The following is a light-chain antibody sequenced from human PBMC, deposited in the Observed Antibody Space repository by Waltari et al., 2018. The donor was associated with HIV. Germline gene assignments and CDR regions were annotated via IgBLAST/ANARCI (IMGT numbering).Light chain of an antibody. CDR2: DAS. Sequence: PGARATLSCRASQSVGSYLGWYQQKPGQAPRHLIYDASNRATVIPARFSGSGSGTDFTLTISSLEPEDFAVYYCQQRSDWPPTFGQGTKVEIK. V-gene: IGKV3-11*01. CDR3: QQRSDWPPT. J-gene: IGKJ1*01. CDR1: QSVGSY.